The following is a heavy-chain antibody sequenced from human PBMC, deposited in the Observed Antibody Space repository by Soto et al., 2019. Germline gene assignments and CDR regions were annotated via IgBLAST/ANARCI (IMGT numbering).Heavy chain of an antibody. J-gene: IGHJ6*02. Sequence: GGSLRLSCAASGFTFSSYAMHWVRQAPGKGLEYVSAISSNGGSTYYADSVKGRFTISRDNSKNTLYLQMGSLRAEDMAVYYCARLLSSAGGMDVWGQGTTVTVSS. CDR3: ARLLSSAGGMDV. CDR1: GFTFSSYA. CDR2: ISSNGGST. D-gene: IGHD6-25*01. V-gene: IGHV3-64*02.